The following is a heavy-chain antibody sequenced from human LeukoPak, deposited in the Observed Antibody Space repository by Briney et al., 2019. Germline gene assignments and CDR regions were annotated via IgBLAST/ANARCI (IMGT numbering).Heavy chain of an antibody. CDR2: IYYSGST. CDR1: GGSISSYY. Sequence: SGTLSLTCTVSGGSISSYYWSWIRQPPGKGLEWIGYIYYSGSTNYNPSLKSRVTISVDTSKNQFSLKLSSVTAADTAVYYCARVEMATMNAFDIWGQGTMVTVSS. D-gene: IGHD5-24*01. CDR3: ARVEMATMNAFDI. V-gene: IGHV4-59*01. J-gene: IGHJ3*02.